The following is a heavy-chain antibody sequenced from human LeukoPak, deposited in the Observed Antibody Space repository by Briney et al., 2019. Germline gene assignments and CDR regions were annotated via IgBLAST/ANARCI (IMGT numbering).Heavy chain of an antibody. J-gene: IGHJ6*02. D-gene: IGHD6-6*01. V-gene: IGHV1-18*01. CDR1: GGTFSSYA. CDR3: ARTTTTYSSSSGDYYYGMDV. CDR2: ISAYNGNT. Sequence: ASVKVSCKASGGTFSSYAISWVRQAPGQGLEWMGWISAYNGNTNYAQKLQGRVTMTTDTSTSTAYMELRSLRSDDTAVYYCARTTTTYSSSSGDYYYGMDVWGQGTTVTVSS.